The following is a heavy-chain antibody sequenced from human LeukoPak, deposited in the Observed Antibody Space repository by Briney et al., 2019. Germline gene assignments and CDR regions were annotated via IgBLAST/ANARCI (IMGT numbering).Heavy chain of an antibody. J-gene: IGHJ3*02. CDR2: ITSSGAST. D-gene: IGHD1-26*01. CDR1: GFTFSSYA. CDR3: AKGGATILSAFDI. V-gene: IGHV3-23*01. Sequence: GGSLRLSCVAPGFTFSSYAMSWVRQAPGKGVGWVSVITSSGASTYYADSVKGRFTISRDNSKNTLYLQMNSLRAEDTAVYYCAKGGATILSAFDIWGQGTMVTVSS.